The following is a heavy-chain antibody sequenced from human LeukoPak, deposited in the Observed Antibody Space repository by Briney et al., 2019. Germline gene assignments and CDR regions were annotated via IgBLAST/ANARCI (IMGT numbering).Heavy chain of an antibody. J-gene: IGHJ5*02. V-gene: IGHV3-73*01. CDR1: GFTFSRYA. Sequence: GGSLRLSCAASGFTFSRYAMSWVRQASGKGLEWVGRIRDKGYGHATAYAASVKGRFTLSRDDSRNTAYLQMDSLKTEDTALYYCTTPNEGNWFDPWGQGTLVTVSS. D-gene: IGHD2-8*01. CDR2: IRDKGYGHAT. CDR3: TTPNEGNWFDP.